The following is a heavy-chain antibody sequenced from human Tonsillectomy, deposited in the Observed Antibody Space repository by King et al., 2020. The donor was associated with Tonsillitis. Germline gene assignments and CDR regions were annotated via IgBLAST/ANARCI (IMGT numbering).Heavy chain of an antibody. CDR1: GGTFSNYA. J-gene: IGHJ4*02. Sequence: QLVQSGAEVKKPGSSVKVFCKTSGGTFSNYAISGVRQAPGQGLEWMGGIIPIFGAANYEHKFQGRVTITADETTTTAYMELSSLRSEDTAVYYCARVLEPYGSGSYFCGFWGQGTLVTVSS. V-gene: IGHV1-69*12. CDR3: ARVLEPYGSGSYFCGF. D-gene: IGHD3-10*01. CDR2: IIPIFGAA.